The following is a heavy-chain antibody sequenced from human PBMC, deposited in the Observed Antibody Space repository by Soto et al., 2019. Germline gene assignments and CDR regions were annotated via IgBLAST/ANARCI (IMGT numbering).Heavy chain of an antibody. CDR1: GYTFTSYG. V-gene: IGHV1-18*01. Sequence: GASVKVSCKASGYTFTSYGISWVRQAPGQGLEWMGWISAYNGNTNYAQELQGRVTMTRDTSISTAYMELSRLRSDDTAVYYFAILGYSSGWYSGNDLDAFDIWGQGTMVTVSS. D-gene: IGHD6-19*01. CDR2: ISAYNGNT. CDR3: AILGYSSGWYSGNDLDAFDI. J-gene: IGHJ3*02.